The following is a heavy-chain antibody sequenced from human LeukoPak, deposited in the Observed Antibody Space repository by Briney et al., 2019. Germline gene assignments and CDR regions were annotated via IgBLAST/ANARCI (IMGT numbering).Heavy chain of an antibody. Sequence: ASVKVSCKASGYTFTSYYMHWVRQAPGQGLEWMGIINPSGGSTSYAQKFQGRVTMTRDTSTSTVYMELSSLRSEDTAVYYCARVQTHYGGNSYYYYGMDVWGQGTTVTVSS. J-gene: IGHJ6*02. CDR2: INPSGGST. CDR1: GYTFTSYY. D-gene: IGHD4-23*01. V-gene: IGHV1-46*01. CDR3: ARVQTHYGGNSYYYYGMDV.